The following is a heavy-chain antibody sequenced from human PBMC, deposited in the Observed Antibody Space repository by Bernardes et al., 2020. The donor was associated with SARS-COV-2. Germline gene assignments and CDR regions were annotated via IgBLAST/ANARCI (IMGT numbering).Heavy chain of an antibody. CDR1: GFTFSSYS. V-gene: IGHV3-21*06. J-gene: IGHJ6*02. CDR2: ISSSSSYI. Sequence: GGSLRLSCAASGFTFSSYSMNWVRQAPGKGLEWVSSISSSSSYIHYASFGQGRFTISRDNVKNSLYLEMTSLRDEDTAVYYCARDKSERRILVAGTDHYYGMDVWGQGTTVTVSS. CDR3: ARDKSERRILVAGTDHYYGMDV. D-gene: IGHD6-19*01.